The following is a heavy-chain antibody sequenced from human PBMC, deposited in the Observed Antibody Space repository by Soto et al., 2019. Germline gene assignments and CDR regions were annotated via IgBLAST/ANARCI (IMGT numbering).Heavy chain of an antibody. J-gene: IGHJ6*02. CDR3: AKPLRTATTRDGMDV. V-gene: IGHV3-23*01. CDR1: GFTFSTYA. D-gene: IGHD1-7*01. CDR2: ISGSGGST. Sequence: GGSLRLSCAASGFTFSTYAMSWVRQAPGKGLEWVSVISGSGGSTDYADPVKRRFTISRDNYKNTLNLQMNSLRDEDTAVYYRAKPLRTATTRDGMDVWRQGTTLTVSS.